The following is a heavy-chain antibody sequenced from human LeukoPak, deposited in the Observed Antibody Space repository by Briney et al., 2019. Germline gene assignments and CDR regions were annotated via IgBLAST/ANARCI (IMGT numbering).Heavy chain of an antibody. CDR2: IKQDGSDK. D-gene: IGHD3/OR15-3a*01. Sequence: GGSLRLSCAASGFAFSIYWMTWVRQAPGKGLEWVASIKQDGSDKYYVDSVKGRFTISRDNAKNSVYLQMNSLRVEDTAVFYCARDSGTGWNYWGQGTLVTVRS. J-gene: IGHJ4*02. V-gene: IGHV3-7*01. CDR1: GFAFSIYW. CDR3: ARDSGTGWNY.